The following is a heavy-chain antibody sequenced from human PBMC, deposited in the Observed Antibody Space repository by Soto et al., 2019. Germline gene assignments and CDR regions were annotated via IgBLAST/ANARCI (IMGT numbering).Heavy chain of an antibody. Sequence: QVQLVQSGAEVKKPGASVKVSCKASGYTFSNYGIHWVRQAPGQRLEWMGWINAGNGNTQYSQKFQGRVTISRDTSATTAYMELSSLRSEDTAVHYCARDRNSGVLDWYDPWGQGTLVTVSS. CDR1: GYTFSNYG. V-gene: IGHV1-3*01. CDR3: ARDRNSGVLDWYDP. CDR2: INAGNGNT. J-gene: IGHJ5*02. D-gene: IGHD6-19*01.